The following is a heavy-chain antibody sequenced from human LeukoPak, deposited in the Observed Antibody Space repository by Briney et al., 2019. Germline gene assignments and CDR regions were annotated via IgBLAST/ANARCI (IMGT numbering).Heavy chain of an antibody. CDR2: ISGSGGST. J-gene: IGHJ4*02. V-gene: IGHV3-23*01. D-gene: IGHD5-12*01. CDR3: AKGGDSGYDHIDY. Sequence: PGGSLRLSCAASGFTFSSYAMSWVRQAPGKGLEWVSAISGSGGSTYYADSVKGRFTISRDNSKNTLYVQMNSLRAEDTAVYYCAKGGDSGYDHIDYWGQGTLVTVSS. CDR1: GFTFSSYA.